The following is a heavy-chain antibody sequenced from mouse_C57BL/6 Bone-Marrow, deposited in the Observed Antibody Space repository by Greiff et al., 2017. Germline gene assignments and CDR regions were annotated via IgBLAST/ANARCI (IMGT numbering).Heavy chain of an antibody. Sequence: EVKLMESGGGLVQPGGSMKLSCVASGFTFSNYWMNWVRQSPEKGLEWVAQIRLKSDNYATHYAESVKGRFTISRDDSKSSVYLRMNNLRAEDTGIYYCTSFAYWGQGTLVTVSA. CDR1: GFTFSNYW. CDR2: IRLKSDNYAT. V-gene: IGHV6-3*01. CDR3: TSFAY. J-gene: IGHJ3*01.